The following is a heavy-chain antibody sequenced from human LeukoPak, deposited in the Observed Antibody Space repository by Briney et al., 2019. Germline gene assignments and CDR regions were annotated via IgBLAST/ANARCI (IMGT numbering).Heavy chain of an antibody. Sequence: SQTLSLTCAISGDSVSSNSAAWTWIRQSPSRGLEWLGRTYYRSKWYNDYAVSVKSRITVSPDTSKNQFSLQLNSVTPEDTAVYYCTRARDAFTRKSVFDIWGQGTMVTVSS. V-gene: IGHV6-1*01. D-gene: IGHD3-16*01. CDR1: GDSVSSNSAA. CDR3: TRARDAFTRKSVFDI. CDR2: TYYRSKWYN. J-gene: IGHJ3*02.